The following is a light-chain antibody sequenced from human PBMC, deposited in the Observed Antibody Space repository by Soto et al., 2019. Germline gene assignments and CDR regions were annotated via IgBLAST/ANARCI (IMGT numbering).Light chain of an antibody. CDR2: DAS. V-gene: IGKV3-11*01. CDR3: QQRSNWPRT. CDR1: QSVSSY. Sequence: EIVLTQSPATLSLSPVERATLTCRASQSVSSYLAWYQQKPGQAPRVLIYDASNRATGIPARFSGSGAGTDFTLTISSLEPEDFAVYYCQQRSNWPRTFGQGTRLEIK. J-gene: IGKJ5*01.